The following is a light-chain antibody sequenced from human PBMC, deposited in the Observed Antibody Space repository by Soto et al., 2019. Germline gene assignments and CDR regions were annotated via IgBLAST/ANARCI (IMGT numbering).Light chain of an antibody. J-gene: IGKJ5*01. CDR2: GAS. CDR3: QQSYRTPT. V-gene: IGKV1-39*01. CDR1: QNIYNS. Sequence: DIQMTQSPSSLSASLGDRVTITCRTSQNIYNSLNWYQQKAGRAPAVLIYGASNLQGGVPLRFSGSGSGTDFTLTISGLQPEDFATYYCQQSYRTPTFGQGTRLEIK.